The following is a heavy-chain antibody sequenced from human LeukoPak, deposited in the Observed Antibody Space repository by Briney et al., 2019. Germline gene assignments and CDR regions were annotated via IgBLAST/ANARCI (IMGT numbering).Heavy chain of an antibody. CDR3: ARDPSRFGEYGYFDY. CDR1: GFTFSSFA. D-gene: IGHD3-10*01. V-gene: IGHV3-30*04. Sequence: PGRSLRLSCAASGFTFSSFAMHWVRQTPGKGLEWVAGMSYNGNDKYYEDSLKGQFTISRDNSKNTLYLQMNSLRAEDTAVYYCARDPSRFGEYGYFDYWGQGSLVTVSS. CDR2: MSYNGNDK. J-gene: IGHJ4*02.